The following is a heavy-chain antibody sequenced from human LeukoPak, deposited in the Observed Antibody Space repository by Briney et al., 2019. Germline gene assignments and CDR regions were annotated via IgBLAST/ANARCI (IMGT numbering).Heavy chain of an antibody. CDR2: INHSGST. CDR1: GGSFSGYY. D-gene: IGHD2-2*01. V-gene: IGHV4-34*01. Sequence: SETLSPTCAVYGGSFSGYYWSWIRQPPGKGLEWIGEINHSGSTNYNPSLKSRVTISVDTSKNQFSLKLSSVTAADTAVYYCAREVGEGYCSSTSCYADYWGQGTLVTVSS. CDR3: AREVGEGYCSSTSCYADY. J-gene: IGHJ4*02.